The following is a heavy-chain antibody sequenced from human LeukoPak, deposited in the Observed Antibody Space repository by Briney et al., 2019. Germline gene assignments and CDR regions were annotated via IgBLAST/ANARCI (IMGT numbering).Heavy chain of an antibody. D-gene: IGHD1-26*01. CDR1: GGSFSGYY. V-gene: IGHV4-34*01. CDR3: ARGRRGYSGRRGSAFDI. Sequence: PSETLSLTCAVYGGSFSGYYWSWIRQPPGKGLEWIGEINHSGSTNYNPSLKSRVTISVDTSKNQFSLKLSSVTAADTAVYYCARGRRGYSGRRGSAFDIWGQGTMVTVSS. CDR2: INHSGST. J-gene: IGHJ3*02.